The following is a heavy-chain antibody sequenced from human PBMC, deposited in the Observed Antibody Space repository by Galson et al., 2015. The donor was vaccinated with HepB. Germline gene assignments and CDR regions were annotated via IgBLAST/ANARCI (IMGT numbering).Heavy chain of an antibody. CDR1: GFIFRHHA. J-gene: IGHJ6*02. CDR3: ARDRVYGQYYYYYYGMDV. CDR2: ISSSGSSI. D-gene: IGHD6-6*01. V-gene: IGHV3-11*04. Sequence: SLRLSCAGSGFIFRHHAMAWIRQAPGKGLEWVSYISSSGSSIYYADSVKGRFTISRDNAKNSLHLQMNSLRAEDTAVYYCARDRVYGQYYYYYYGMDVWGQGTTVTVSS.